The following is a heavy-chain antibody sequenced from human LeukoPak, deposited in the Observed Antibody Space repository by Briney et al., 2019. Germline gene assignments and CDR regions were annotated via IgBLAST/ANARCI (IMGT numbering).Heavy chain of an antibody. Sequence: GGSLRLSCAAPGFTFSSYSMNWVRQAPGKGLEWVSYISSSSSTIYYADSAKGRFTISRDNAKNSLYLQMNSLRAEDTAVYYCARALGLVYAITADAFDIWGQGTMVTVSS. CDR2: ISSSSSTI. V-gene: IGHV3-48*01. D-gene: IGHD2-8*01. CDR1: GFTFSSYS. CDR3: ARALGLVYAITADAFDI. J-gene: IGHJ3*02.